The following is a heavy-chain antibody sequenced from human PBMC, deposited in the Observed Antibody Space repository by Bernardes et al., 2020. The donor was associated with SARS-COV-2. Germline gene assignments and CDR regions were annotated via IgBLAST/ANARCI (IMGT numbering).Heavy chain of an antibody. J-gene: IGHJ4*02. Sequence: ASVKVSCKASGYTFASYGINWVRQAPGQGPEWMGWISAYNGNTNYVQKFQGRLTMITDTSTTTAYMELRSLTSDDTAVYYCARGSGLVATPPILDYWGQGTLVTVSS. CDR2: ISAYNGNT. CDR1: GYTFASYG. CDR3: ARGSGLVATPPILDY. V-gene: IGHV1-18*01. D-gene: IGHD5-12*01.